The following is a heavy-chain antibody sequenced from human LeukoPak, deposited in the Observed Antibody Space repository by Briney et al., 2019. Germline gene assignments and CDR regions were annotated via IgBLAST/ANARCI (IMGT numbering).Heavy chain of an antibody. Sequence: ASVKVSCKASGYTFTSYDISWVRQAPGQGLEWMGWISAYNGNTNYAQKFQGRVTMTTDTSTSTAYMELRSLRSDDTAVYYCARDAIAAAGGRWFDPWGQGTLVTVSS. V-gene: IGHV1-18*01. CDR2: ISAYNGNT. J-gene: IGHJ5*02. CDR1: GYTFTSYD. CDR3: ARDAIAAAGGRWFDP. D-gene: IGHD6-13*01.